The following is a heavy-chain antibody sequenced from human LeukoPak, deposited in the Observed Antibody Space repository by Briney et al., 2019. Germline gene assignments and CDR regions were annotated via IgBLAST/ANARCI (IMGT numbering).Heavy chain of an antibody. V-gene: IGHV4-30-4*01. CDR2: IYLSGST. D-gene: IGHD3-10*01. J-gene: IGHJ3*02. CDR1: GGSISSGDYY. Sequence: SETLSLTCTVSGGSISSGDYYWSWIRQPPGKGLEWIGEIYLSGSTNYNPSLKRRVTISIDKSKNQFSLKLSSVTAADTAVYYCARDGGIWFGELLPKSYAFDIWGQGTMVTISS. CDR3: ARDGGIWFGELLPKSYAFDI.